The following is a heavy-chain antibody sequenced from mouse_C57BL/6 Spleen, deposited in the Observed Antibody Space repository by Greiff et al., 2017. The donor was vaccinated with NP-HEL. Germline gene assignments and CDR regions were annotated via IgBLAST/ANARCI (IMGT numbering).Heavy chain of an antibody. CDR2: IYPGDGDT. CDR3: ARTVLRYQRYFDV. V-gene: IGHV1-82*01. D-gene: IGHD1-1*01. Sequence: VQVVESGGDLVKPGASVKISCKASGYAFSSSWMNWVKQRPGKGLEWIGRIYPGDGDTNYNGKFKGKATLTADKSSSTAYMQLSSLTSEDSAVYFCARTVLRYQRYFDVWGTGTTVTVSS. J-gene: IGHJ1*03. CDR1: GYAFSSSW.